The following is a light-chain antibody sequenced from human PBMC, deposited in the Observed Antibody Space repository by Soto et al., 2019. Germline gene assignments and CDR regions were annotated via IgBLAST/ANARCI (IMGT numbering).Light chain of an antibody. CDR1: SSDVRNYNF. Sequence: QSVLTQPHSASGSPGQSVTISCTGTSSDVRNYNFISWYQQYPGKAPKLMIYEVTKRPSGVPDRFSGSKSVNMASLTVSGLQAEDAAEYYCSSYADFNNVLFGGGTKLTVL. J-gene: IGLJ3*02. CDR2: EVT. CDR3: SSYADFNNVL. V-gene: IGLV2-8*01.